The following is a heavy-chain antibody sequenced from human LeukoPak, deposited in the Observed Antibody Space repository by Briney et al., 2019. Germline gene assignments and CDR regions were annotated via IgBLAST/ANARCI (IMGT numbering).Heavy chain of an antibody. CDR1: GGSISSSSYY. J-gene: IGHJ4*02. Sequence: SETLSLTCTVSGGSISSSSYYWGWIRQPPGKGLEWIGYIYYSGSTYYNPSLKSRVTISVDTSKNEFSLKLNSVTAADTAVYFCARIGYSRWIDYWGQGTLVTVSS. CDR2: IYYSGST. CDR3: ARIGYSRWIDY. D-gene: IGHD6-6*01. V-gene: IGHV4-39*01.